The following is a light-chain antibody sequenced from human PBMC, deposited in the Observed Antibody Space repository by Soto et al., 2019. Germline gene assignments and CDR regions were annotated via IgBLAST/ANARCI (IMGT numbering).Light chain of an antibody. CDR1: QSVSSTY. J-gene: IGKJ1*01. V-gene: IGKV3-20*01. Sequence: EIVLTQSPGTLSLSPGERATLSCRASQSVSSTYLAWYQQKPGQAPTLLIYGASSRATGIPDRFSGSGSETDFTLTSSRLEPEDFAVYYCQQYVMSQWKFCQSTKVDI. CDR2: GAS. CDR3: QQYVMSQWK.